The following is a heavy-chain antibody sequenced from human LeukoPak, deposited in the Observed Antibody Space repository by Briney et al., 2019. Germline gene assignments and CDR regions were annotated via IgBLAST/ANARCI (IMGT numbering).Heavy chain of an antibody. J-gene: IGHJ3*02. Sequence: GSLRLSCAASGFTVSSNYMSWIRQPPGKGLEWIGYIYYSGSTNYNPSLKSRVTISVDTSKNQFSLKLSSVTAADTAVYYCARVGSYADAFDIWGQGTMVTVSS. CDR3: ARVGSYADAFDI. CDR2: IYYSGST. CDR1: GFTVSSNY. V-gene: IGHV4-59*02. D-gene: IGHD4-17*01.